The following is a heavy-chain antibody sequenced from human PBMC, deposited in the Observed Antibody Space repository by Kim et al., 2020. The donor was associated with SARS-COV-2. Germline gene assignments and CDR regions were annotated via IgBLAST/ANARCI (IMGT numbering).Heavy chain of an antibody. Sequence: GGSLRLSCAASGFTFSSYGMHWVRQAPGKGLEWVAVISYDGSNKYYADSVKGRFTISRDNSKNTLYLQMNSLRAEDTAVYYCAREGVVVTLDFDYWGQGTLVTVSS. J-gene: IGHJ4*02. D-gene: IGHD2-21*02. CDR1: GFTFSSYG. CDR2: ISYDGSNK. V-gene: IGHV3-33*05. CDR3: AREGVVVTLDFDY.